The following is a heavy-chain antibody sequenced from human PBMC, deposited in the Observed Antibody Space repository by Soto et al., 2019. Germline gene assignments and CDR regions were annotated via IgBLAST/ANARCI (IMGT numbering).Heavy chain of an antibody. J-gene: IGHJ4*02. CDR1: GGSISSGDYY. V-gene: IGHV4-30-4*01. Sequence: SETLSLTCTVSGGSISSGDYYWSWIRQPPGKGLEWIGYIYYSGSTYYNPYNPSLKSRVTISVDTSTNQFSLKLSSVTAADTAVYYCAREARDFWSGRQPFDYWGQGTLVTVSS. CDR2: IYYSGST. CDR3: AREARDFWSGRQPFDY. D-gene: IGHD3-3*01.